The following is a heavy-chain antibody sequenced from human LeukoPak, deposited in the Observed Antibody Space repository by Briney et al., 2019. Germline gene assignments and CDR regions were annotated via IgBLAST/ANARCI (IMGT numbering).Heavy chain of an antibody. CDR2: IYSDAT. CDR1: GFTFSSYW. V-gene: IGHV3-74*01. Sequence: PGGSLRLSCAASGFTFSSYWIHWVRQAPGEGGVWVTRIYSDATYYADSLKGRFTISRHNAKNTLYLRMNSLRAEDTAVYYCAGESSDSSGYYYGGGFDYWGQGTLVTVSS. CDR3: AGESSDSSGYYYGGGFDY. J-gene: IGHJ4*02. D-gene: IGHD3-22*01.